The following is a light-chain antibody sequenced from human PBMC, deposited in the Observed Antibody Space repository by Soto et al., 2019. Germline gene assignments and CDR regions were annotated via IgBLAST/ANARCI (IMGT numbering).Light chain of an antibody. J-gene: IGLJ2*01. CDR2: DVS. CDR3: SSYTSTNTLL. V-gene: IGLV2-14*01. CDR1: SSDVGGYDY. Sequence: QSALTQPASVSGSPGQSITISCTGTSSDVGGYDYVSWYQQHPGKAPKLMIYDVSNRPSGVSNRLSGSKSGNTASLTISGLQAEDEADYYCSSYTSTNTLLFGGGTKLTVL.